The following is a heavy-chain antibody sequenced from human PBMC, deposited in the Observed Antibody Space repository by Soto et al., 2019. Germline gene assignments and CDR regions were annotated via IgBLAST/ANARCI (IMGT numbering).Heavy chain of an antibody. V-gene: IGHV3-23*01. D-gene: IGHD3-3*01. CDR1: GFTFSSYA. J-gene: IGHJ3*01. CDR3: AKDHSVLRFLEWLVDAFDX. Sequence: GSLRLSCAASGFTFSSYAMSWVRQAPGKGLEWVSAISGSGGSTYYADSVKGRFTISRDNSKNTLYLQMNSLRAEDTAVYYCAKDHSVLRFLEWLVDAFDXWGQGTMVTVSS. CDR2: ISGSGGST.